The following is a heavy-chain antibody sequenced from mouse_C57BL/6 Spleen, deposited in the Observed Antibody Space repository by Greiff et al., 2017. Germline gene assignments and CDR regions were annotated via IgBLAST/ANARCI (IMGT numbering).Heavy chain of an antibody. Sequence: LVESGAELVQPGASVKMSCKASGYTFTTYPIEWMKQNHGKSLERIGNFHPYNDDTKYNETFKGKATLNVEKSSSTVYLVLSRLTSDDSAVYYCARCYSNPYYYAMDYWGQGTSVTVSS. V-gene: IGHV1-47*01. CDR2: FHPYNDDT. J-gene: IGHJ4*01. D-gene: IGHD2-5*01. CDR1: GYTFTTYP. CDR3: ARCYSNPYYYAMDY.